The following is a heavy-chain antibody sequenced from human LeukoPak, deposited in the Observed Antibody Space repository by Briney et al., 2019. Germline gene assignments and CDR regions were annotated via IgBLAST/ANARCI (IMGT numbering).Heavy chain of an antibody. J-gene: IGHJ6*02. CDR3: AKDVRVGGGGMDV. Sequence: GGSLSLSCAASGFTFSNYAMNWVRQAPGKGLEWVSLISGSGVNTYYADSVKGRFTISRDTSKNTVSLQMNSLSGEDTAVYYCAKDVRVGGGGMDVWGQGTPVTVSS. D-gene: IGHD1-26*01. V-gene: IGHV3-23*01. CDR1: GFTFSNYA. CDR2: ISGSGVNT.